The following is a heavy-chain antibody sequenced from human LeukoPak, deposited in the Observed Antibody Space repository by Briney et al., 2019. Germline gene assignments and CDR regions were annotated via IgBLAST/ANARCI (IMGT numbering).Heavy chain of an antibody. D-gene: IGHD2-2*01. V-gene: IGHV3-53*01. CDR1: GFSVGSNY. J-gene: IGHJ3*02. Sequence: PGGSLRLSCAASGFSVGSNYMSWVRQPPGKGLEWVSVIYAGGSTYYADSVKGRFTISRDNSKNTLCLHMNSLRAEDTAVYYCARQYCSSTSCNAAFDMWGQGTMVTVSS. CDR3: ARQYCSSTSCNAAFDM. CDR2: IYAGGST.